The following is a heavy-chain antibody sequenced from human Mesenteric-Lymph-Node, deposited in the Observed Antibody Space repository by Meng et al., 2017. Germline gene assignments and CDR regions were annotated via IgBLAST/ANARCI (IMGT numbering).Heavy chain of an antibody. V-gene: IGHV3-21*04. J-gene: IGHJ6*02. CDR2: ISSSSSYI. CDR1: GFTFSSYS. Sequence: GGSLRLSCAASGFTFSSYSMNWVRQAPGKGLEWVSSISSSSSYIYYADSVKGRFTISRDNSKNSLYLQMNSLRAEDTALYYCAKGEWLRYNYYYYGMDVWGQGTTVTVAS. D-gene: IGHD5-12*01. CDR3: AKGEWLRYNYYYYGMDV.